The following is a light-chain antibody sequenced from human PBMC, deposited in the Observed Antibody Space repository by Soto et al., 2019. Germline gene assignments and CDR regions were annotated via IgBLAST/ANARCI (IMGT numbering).Light chain of an antibody. CDR1: RSDIGASHS. V-gene: IGLV2-14*01. CDR3: ISYKTDDTFV. CDR2: EAT. Sequence: QSALTQPASVSGSPGQSNTISCAGTRSDIGASHSVSWYQHLPGRSPTLIIYEATNRPSGVSERFSGSKAGDTASLTISGLQADDESEYFCISYKTDDTFVFGGGTKVTVL. J-gene: IGLJ1*01.